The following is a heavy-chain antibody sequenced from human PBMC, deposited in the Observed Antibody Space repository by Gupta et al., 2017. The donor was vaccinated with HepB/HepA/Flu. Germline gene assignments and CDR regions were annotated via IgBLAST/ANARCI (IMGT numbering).Heavy chain of an antibody. Sequence: EVQLVESGGGLVQPGGSLRLSGAASGFTFSSYWMSWVRQAPGKGLEWGANRKKDGSEKYYVDSGKGRCTISRDNAKNALDMQMNSLRAEETAVYDCARLDTMIGGGITSDAFDIGGQGTMVTVYS. CDR1: GFTFSSYW. J-gene: IGHJ3*02. V-gene: IGHV3-7*01. CDR2: RKKDGSEK. CDR3: ARLDTMIGGGITSDAFDI. D-gene: IGHD3-22*01.